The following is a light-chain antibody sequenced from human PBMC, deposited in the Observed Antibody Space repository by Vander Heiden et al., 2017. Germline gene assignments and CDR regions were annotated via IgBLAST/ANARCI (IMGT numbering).Light chain of an antibody. J-gene: IGLJ3*02. CDR2: GKN. Sequence: SFELTQDPAVSVALGQTAKITCQGDSLRSYYASWYQQKPGQAPVLVIYGKNNRPSGIPDRFSGSTSGSTASLTITGAQAEDEADYYCDSRDSTGYHLVFGGGTKLTVL. CDR3: DSRDSTGYHLV. V-gene: IGLV3-19*01. CDR1: SLRSYY.